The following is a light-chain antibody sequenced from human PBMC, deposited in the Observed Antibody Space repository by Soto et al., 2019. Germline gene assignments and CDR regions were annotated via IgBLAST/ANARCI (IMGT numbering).Light chain of an antibody. V-gene: IGKV3-20*01. CDR2: GAS. CDR1: PSVSNSY. J-gene: IGKJ2*01. Sequence: EIVLTQSPGTLSLSPGERATLSCRTSPSVSNSYLAWYQQKPGQAPRLLIYGASSSATDIPDRFSGSGSRTYFTLTISGLEPEDFAVYYCHQYGSSYTFGQWTKLEIK. CDR3: HQYGSSYT.